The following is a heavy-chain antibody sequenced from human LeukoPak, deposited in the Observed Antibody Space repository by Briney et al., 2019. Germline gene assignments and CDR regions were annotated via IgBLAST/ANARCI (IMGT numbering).Heavy chain of an antibody. V-gene: IGHV3-74*01. D-gene: IGHD4-23*01. CDR3: ARDRGYSTFDY. CDR2: INSDGSST. Sequence: GGSLRLSCAASGFTFSSYWMHWVRQAPGKGLVWVSRINSDGSSTSYADSVKGRFTISRDTAKNPLYLQMNSLRAEDTAVYYCARDRGYSTFDYWGQGTLVTVSS. J-gene: IGHJ4*02. CDR1: GFTFSSYW.